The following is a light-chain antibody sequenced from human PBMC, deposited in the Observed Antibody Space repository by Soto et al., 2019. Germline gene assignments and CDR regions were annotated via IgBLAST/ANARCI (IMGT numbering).Light chain of an antibody. CDR1: QSVNSK. Sequence: ETVMTQSPATLSVSPGERVSLSCRASQSVNSKLAWYQQKPGQAPRLLIYGASTRATGIPARFSGSGSGTEFTLTISSLQSEDFAVYFCQQYNNWPPVTFGQGTRLEIK. CDR3: QQYNNWPPVT. CDR2: GAS. J-gene: IGKJ5*01. V-gene: IGKV3-15*01.